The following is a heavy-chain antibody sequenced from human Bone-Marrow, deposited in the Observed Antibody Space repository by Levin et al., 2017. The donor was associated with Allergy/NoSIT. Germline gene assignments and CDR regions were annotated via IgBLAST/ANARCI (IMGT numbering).Heavy chain of an antibody. V-gene: IGHV3-11*06. CDR2: ISSSSSYT. Sequence: LSLTCAASGFTFSDYYMSWIRQAPGKGLEWVSYISSSSSYTNYADSVKGRFTISRDNAKNSLYLQMNSLRAEDTAVYYCARATHHNWFDPWGQGTLVTVSS. J-gene: IGHJ5*02. CDR1: GFTFSDYY. CDR3: ARATHHNWFDP.